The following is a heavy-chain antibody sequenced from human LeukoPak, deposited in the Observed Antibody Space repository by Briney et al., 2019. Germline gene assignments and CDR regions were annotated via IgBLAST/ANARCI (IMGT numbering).Heavy chain of an antibody. J-gene: IGHJ3*02. Sequence: PSETLPLTCTVSGGSISSSSYYWGWIRQPPGKGLEWIGSIYYSGSTYYNPSLKSRVTISVDTSKNQFSLKLSSVTAADTAVYYCARQWLFQLPDAFDIWGQGTMVTVSS. CDR1: GGSISSSSYY. CDR2: IYYSGST. CDR3: ARQWLFQLPDAFDI. V-gene: IGHV4-39*01. D-gene: IGHD6-19*01.